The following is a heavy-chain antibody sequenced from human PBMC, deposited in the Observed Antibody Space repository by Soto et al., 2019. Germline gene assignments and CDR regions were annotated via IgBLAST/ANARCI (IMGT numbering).Heavy chain of an antibody. J-gene: IGHJ4*02. D-gene: IGHD1-26*01. CDR1: GGTFSSYT. CDR2: IIPILGIA. V-gene: IGHV1-69*08. Sequence: QVQLVQSGAEVKKPGSSVKVSCKASGGTFSSYTISWVRQAPGQGLEWMGRIIPILGIANYAQKFQGRVTVTXXKSTSTAYMELSSLRSEDTAVYYCARDGGSYYVDYWGQGTLVTVSS. CDR3: ARDGGSYYVDY.